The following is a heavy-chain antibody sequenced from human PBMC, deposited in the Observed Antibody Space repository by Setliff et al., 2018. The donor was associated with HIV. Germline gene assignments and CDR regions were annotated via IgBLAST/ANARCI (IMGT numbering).Heavy chain of an antibody. CDR1: GYTFTGYD. D-gene: IGHD3-10*01. Sequence: ASVKVSCKASGYTFTGYDINWLRQAPGQGLEWMGRLTPHSGDTISADRFQGRLVMTTNTSTTTAFMELSSLRSDDTALYFCARGWGLWFGQLSILPLDPWGQGTLVTVSS. V-gene: IGHV1-8*01. CDR3: ARGWGLWFGQLSILPLDP. J-gene: IGHJ5*02. CDR2: LTPHSGDT.